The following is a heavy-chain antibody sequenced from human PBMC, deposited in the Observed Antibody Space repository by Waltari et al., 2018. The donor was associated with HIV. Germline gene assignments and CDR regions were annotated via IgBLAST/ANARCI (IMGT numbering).Heavy chain of an antibody. J-gene: IGHJ4*02. CDR1: GFTFSSYA. Sequence: DVQLLESGGGLVEPGGSLRLACAASGFTFSSYAMNWVRQAPGKGLEWVSTINGGGHTTYYADSVEGRFTTSRDESKNTLSLQMSSLRAEDTAIYYCAKVGLYFGDYFDSWGQGTLVAVSS. D-gene: IGHD4-17*01. V-gene: IGHV3-23*01. CDR2: INGGGHTT. CDR3: AKVGLYFGDYFDS.